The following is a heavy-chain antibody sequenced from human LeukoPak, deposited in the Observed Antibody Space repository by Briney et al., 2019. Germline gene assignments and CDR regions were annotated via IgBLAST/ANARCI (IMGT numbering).Heavy chain of an antibody. CDR2: IRSKANSYAT. CDR1: GFTVSSNY. D-gene: IGHD6-19*01. Sequence: PGGSLRLSCAASGFTVSSNYMAWVRQASGKGLEWVGRIRSKANSYATAYAASVKGRFTISRDDSKNTAYLQMNSLKTEDTAVYYCTSNLIAVAGGEGDYWGQGTLVTVSS. V-gene: IGHV3-73*01. CDR3: TSNLIAVAGGEGDY. J-gene: IGHJ4*02.